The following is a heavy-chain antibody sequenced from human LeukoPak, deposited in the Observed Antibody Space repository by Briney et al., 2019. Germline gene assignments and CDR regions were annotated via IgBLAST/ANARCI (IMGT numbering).Heavy chain of an antibody. D-gene: IGHD4/OR15-4a*01. CDR2: INPSGGST. J-gene: IGHJ3*02. CDR3: ARATWYGGNPSGAFDI. CDR1: GYTFTNYH. Sequence: ASVKVSCKASGYTFTNYHLHWVRQAPGQGLEWVGIINPSGGSTSYAQKFQDRVTMTRDTSTSTVYMELNSLRSEDTAVYYCARATWYGGNPSGAFDIWGRGTMVTVSS. V-gene: IGHV1-46*01.